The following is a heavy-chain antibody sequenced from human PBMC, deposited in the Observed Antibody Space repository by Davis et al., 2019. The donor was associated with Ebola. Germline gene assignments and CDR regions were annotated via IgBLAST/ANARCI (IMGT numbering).Heavy chain of an antibody. J-gene: IGHJ4*02. CDR1: GFTFSSYA. D-gene: IGHD3-3*01. Sequence: GESLKISCAASGFTFSSYAMSWVRQAPGKGLEWVSAISGSGGSTYYADSVKGRFTISRDNSKNTLYLQMNSLRAEDTAVYYCAKGDTDYDFWSGYPLDWGQGTLVTVSS. V-gene: IGHV3-23*01. CDR3: AKGDTDYDFWSGYPLD. CDR2: ISGSGGST.